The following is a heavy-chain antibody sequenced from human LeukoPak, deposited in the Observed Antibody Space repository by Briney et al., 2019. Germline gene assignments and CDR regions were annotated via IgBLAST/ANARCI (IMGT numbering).Heavy chain of an antibody. CDR1: GGSISGYY. CDR3: AKGAGGFSYYNWFDP. J-gene: IGHJ5*02. Sequence: SETLSLTCTVSGGSISGYYWSWIRQPAGKGLEWIGRIYSSGTTNYSPSLKSRVTMSVDTSKNQLSLKLSSVTAADTAIYYCAKGAGGFSYYNWFDPWGQGTLVTVSS. V-gene: IGHV4-4*07. CDR2: IYSSGTT. D-gene: IGHD5-18*01.